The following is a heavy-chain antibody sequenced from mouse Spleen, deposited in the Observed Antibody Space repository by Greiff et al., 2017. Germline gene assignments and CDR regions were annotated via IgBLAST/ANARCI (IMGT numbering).Heavy chain of an antibody. D-gene: IGHD2-5*01. CDR2: INSNGGST. J-gene: IGHJ4*01. Sequence: EVQLVESGGGLVKPGGSLKLSCAASGFTFSSYAMSWVRQTPEKRLEWVAAINSNGGSTYYPDTLKDRFTISRDKCKNTLDLQMSSLRSEDTALYYCARHYSNPSMDYWGQGTSVTVSS. V-gene: IGHV5-6-2*01. CDR3: ARHYSNPSMDY. CDR1: GFTFSSYA.